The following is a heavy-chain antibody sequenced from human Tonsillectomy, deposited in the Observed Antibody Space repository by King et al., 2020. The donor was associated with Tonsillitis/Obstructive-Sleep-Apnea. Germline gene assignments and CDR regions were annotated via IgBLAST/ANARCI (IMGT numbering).Heavy chain of an antibody. CDR1: GFNFSSYA. Sequence: VQLVESGGGLVQPGGSLRLSCAASGFNFSSYAMSWVRQAPGKGLEWVSAISGSGGSTNYADSVQGRFTVSRDNSKKTLYLQMNNLRAEDTAVYYCAQDCPSTSCVSFDIWGQGTLVTVSS. J-gene: IGHJ3*02. CDR3: AQDCPSTSCVSFDI. CDR2: ISGSGGST. V-gene: IGHV3-23*04. D-gene: IGHD2-2*01.